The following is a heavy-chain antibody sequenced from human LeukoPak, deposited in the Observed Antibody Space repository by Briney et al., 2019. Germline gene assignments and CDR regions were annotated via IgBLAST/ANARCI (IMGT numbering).Heavy chain of an antibody. D-gene: IGHD4-23*01. Sequence: QPGGSLRLSWAASGXTFSTYALSWVRQAPGKGLEWVSSLSGSGVSTYYADSVRGRFSISRDNSKNTLFLQLNSLRAEDTGVYFCAKDRMTTVVTPEDLDYWGQGTLVTVSS. CDR3: AKDRMTTVVTPEDLDY. J-gene: IGHJ4*02. V-gene: IGHV3-23*01. CDR1: GXTFSTYA. CDR2: LSGSGVST.